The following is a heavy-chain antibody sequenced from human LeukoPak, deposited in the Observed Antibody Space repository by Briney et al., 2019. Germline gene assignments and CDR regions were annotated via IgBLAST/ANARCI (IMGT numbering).Heavy chain of an antibody. V-gene: IGHV3-30*04. J-gene: IGHJ4*02. CDR3: ARDFDGFPSGWSDY. CDR2: LSYNGSDK. CDR1: GFTFSSYA. Sequence: GRSLRLSCAASGFTFSSYAMHWVRQAPGKGLEGVALLSYNGSDKYYADSVKGRFTISRDNSKNTLYLQMNSLRTEDTAVYYCARDFDGFPSGWSDYWVQGTLVTVSS. D-gene: IGHD6-19*01.